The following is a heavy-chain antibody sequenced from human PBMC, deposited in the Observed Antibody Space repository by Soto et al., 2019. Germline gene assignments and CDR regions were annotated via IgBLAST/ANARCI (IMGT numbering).Heavy chain of an antibody. V-gene: IGHV1-69*12. CDR1: GGTFSSYA. D-gene: IGHD4-17*01. CDR2: IIPIFGTA. CDR3: ARLTTVTTGFDY. J-gene: IGHJ4*02. Sequence: QVQLVQSGAEVKKPGSSVKVSCKASGGTFSSYAISWVRQAPGQGLEWMGGIIPIFGTANYAQKFQGRVTIXAXXSTGTAYMELSSLRSEDTAVYYCARLTTVTTGFDYWGQGTLVTVSS.